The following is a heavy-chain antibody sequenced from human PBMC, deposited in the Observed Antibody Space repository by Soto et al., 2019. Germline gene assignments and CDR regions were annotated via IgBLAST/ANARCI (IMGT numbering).Heavy chain of an antibody. CDR2: ISYDGSSQ. D-gene: IGHD3-22*01. CDR1: RFTFSNFA. Sequence: GGSLRLSCAASRFTFSNFAMHWVRQAPGKGLGWVAVISYDGSSQYYADSVKGRFTISRDNSKNTLYLQMNSLRAEDTAVYYCARAHYYDSSGSDAFDIWRQGTMVTVSS. CDR3: ARAHYYDSSGSDAFDI. J-gene: IGHJ3*02. V-gene: IGHV3-30-3*01.